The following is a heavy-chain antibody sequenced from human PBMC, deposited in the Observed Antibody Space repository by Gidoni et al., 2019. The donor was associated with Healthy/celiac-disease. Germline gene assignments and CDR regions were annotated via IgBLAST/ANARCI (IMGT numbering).Heavy chain of an antibody. CDR3: ARMVRGEYDY. Sequence: EVQLVESGGGLVKPGGSLRRSCAASGFTFSSYSMNWVRQAPGKGLEWVSSISSSSSYIYYADSVKGRFTISRDNAKNSLYLQMNSLRAEDTAVYYCARMVRGEYDYWGQGTLVTVSS. J-gene: IGHJ4*02. V-gene: IGHV3-21*01. CDR1: GFTFSSYS. CDR2: ISSSSSYI. D-gene: IGHD3-10*01.